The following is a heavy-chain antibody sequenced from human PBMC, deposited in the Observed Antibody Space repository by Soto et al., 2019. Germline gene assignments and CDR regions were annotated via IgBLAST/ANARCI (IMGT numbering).Heavy chain of an antibody. CDR1: GFSSSSYA. V-gene: IGHV3-48*02. Sequence: DVHLVETGGGLVQPGGSLRLSCAVSGFSSSSYAMNWVRQAPGKGLEWVSFISSRGSTIYYADSVEGRFTISRDNAQNSLFLQRDSLRDEDTAVYYCVRLGFCSGASCNHYFYFYAMDVWGQGTTVSVS. CDR2: ISSRGSTI. J-gene: IGHJ6*02. D-gene: IGHD2-15*01. CDR3: VRLGFCSGASCNHYFYFYAMDV.